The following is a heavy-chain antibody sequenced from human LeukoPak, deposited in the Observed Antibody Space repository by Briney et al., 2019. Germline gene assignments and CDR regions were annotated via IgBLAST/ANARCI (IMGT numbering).Heavy chain of an antibody. Sequence: GGSLRLSCAASGFTFSDYYLSWIRLAPGKGLEWLSYISGSSSTIYSADSVQGRFTISRGNAKNSLYLQLSSLTAADTAVYFCARVPRTYCGSDCYYGSFDIWGQGTMVTVSS. J-gene: IGHJ3*02. CDR2: ISGSSSTI. CDR3: ARVPRTYCGSDCYYGSFDI. CDR1: GFTFSDYY. V-gene: IGHV3-11*01. D-gene: IGHD2-21*02.